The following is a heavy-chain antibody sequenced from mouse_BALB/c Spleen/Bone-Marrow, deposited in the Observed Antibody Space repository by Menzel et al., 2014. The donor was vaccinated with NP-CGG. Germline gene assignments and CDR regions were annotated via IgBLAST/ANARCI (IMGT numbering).Heavy chain of an antibody. CDR3: TRETTAVADFDY. J-gene: IGHJ2*01. Sequence: EVQLVESGPDLVKPSQSLSLTCTVTGYSITSGYGWHWIRQFPGNKLEWMGYIHYRGSTDYNPSLKSRISITRDTSKNQFSLQLNSVTTEDTATHYCTRETTAVADFDYWGQGATLTVTS. CDR2: IHYRGST. CDR1: GYSITSGYG. D-gene: IGHD1-1*01. V-gene: IGHV3-1*02.